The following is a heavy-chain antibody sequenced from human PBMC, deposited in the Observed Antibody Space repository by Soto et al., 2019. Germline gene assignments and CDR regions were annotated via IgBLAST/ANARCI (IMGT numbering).Heavy chain of an antibody. J-gene: IGHJ4*02. V-gene: IGHV4-59*01. CDR1: GGSISHYY. Sequence: QVQLQESGPGLVKPSETLSLTCTVSGGSISHYYWSWIRQPPGKGLEWIGYIFYSGRTKYNTSLKSRATKALDTSQNQYSVKLSSVPAADTAVYYCARVGYNGSYGLDYWGQGTLVTVSS. D-gene: IGHD1-26*01. CDR2: IFYSGRT. CDR3: ARVGYNGSYGLDY.